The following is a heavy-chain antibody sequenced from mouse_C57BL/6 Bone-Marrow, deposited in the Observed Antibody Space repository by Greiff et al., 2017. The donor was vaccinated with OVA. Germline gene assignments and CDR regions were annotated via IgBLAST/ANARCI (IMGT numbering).Heavy chain of an antibody. CDR2: INYDGSST. CDR3: ARGEESNGFAY. D-gene: IGHD2-5*01. J-gene: IGHJ3*01. CDR1: GFTFSDYY. V-gene: IGHV5-16*01. Sequence: EVQLQESEGGLVQPGSSMKLSCTASGFTFSDYYMAWVRQVPEKGLEWVANINYDGSSTYYLDSLKSRFIISRDNAKNILYLQMSSLKSEDTATYYCARGEESNGFAYWGQGTLVTVSA.